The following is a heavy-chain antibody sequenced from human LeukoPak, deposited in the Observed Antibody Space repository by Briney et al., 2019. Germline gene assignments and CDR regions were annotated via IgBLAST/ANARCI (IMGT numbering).Heavy chain of an antibody. D-gene: IGHD3-10*01. CDR1: GGSISSSSYY. Sequence: SETLSLTCTVSGGSISSSSYYWGWIRQPPGKGLEWIGSIYYSGSTYYNPSLKSRVTISVDTSKNQFSLKLSSVTAADTAVYYCAREGDGSGSYYPPHFDYWGQGTLVTVSS. CDR3: AREGDGSGSYYPPHFDY. CDR2: IYYSGST. V-gene: IGHV4-39*07. J-gene: IGHJ4*02.